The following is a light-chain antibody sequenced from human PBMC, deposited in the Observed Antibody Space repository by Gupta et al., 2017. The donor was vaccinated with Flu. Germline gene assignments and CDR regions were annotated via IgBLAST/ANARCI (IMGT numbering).Light chain of an antibody. J-gene: IGKJ3*01. Sequence: VVMTQSLPSRSFTLGQPASISCRSSQSLVYIDGNNNLNWFQQRPGQSPRRLIYKVSNRDSGVPDRFSGSGSGTEFTLIISRVEAEDVGVYYCMQGTHWPFSFGHGTKVDIK. CDR1: QSLVYIDGNNN. CDR2: KVS. V-gene: IGKV2-30*01. CDR3: MQGTHWPFS.